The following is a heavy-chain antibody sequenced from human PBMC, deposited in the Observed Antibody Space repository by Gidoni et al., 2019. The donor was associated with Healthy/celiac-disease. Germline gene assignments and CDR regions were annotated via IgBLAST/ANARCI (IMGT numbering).Heavy chain of an antibody. CDR3: ARETDSVSSWYFQH. CDR1: GFTFGSYS. Sequence: EVQLVESGGGLVKPGGSLRLSCAASGFTFGSYSMNWVRQAPGKGLEWVSSISSSSSYIYYADSVKGRFTISRDNAKNSLYLQMNSLRAEDTAVYYCARETDSVSSWYFQHWGQGTLVTVSS. V-gene: IGHV3-21*01. D-gene: IGHD6-13*01. CDR2: ISSSSSYI. J-gene: IGHJ1*01.